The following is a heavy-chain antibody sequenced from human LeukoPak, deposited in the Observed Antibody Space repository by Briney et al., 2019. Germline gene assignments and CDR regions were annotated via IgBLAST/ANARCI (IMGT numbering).Heavy chain of an antibody. Sequence: PGGSLRLSCAASGFTFSSYAMHWVRQAPGKGLEWVAAIAYDGSNKYSADSVKGRFPISSDNYKNPLYLQMTSLRADDTAVYYCAGVDAAMPDAFDIWGQGTTVTVSS. V-gene: IGHV3-30*04. CDR3: AGVDAAMPDAFDI. CDR1: GFTFSSYA. D-gene: IGHD5-18*01. CDR2: IAYDGSNK. J-gene: IGHJ3*02.